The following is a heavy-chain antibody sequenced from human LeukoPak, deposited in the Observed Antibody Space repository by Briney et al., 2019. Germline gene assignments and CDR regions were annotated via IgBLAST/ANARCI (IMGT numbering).Heavy chain of an antibody. J-gene: IGHJ6*03. CDR1: AYSINNGYF. D-gene: IGHD3-10*01. CDR3: ARSNGYYYGSGSYGDVYYYYMDV. Sequence: SETLSLTCIVSAYSINNGYFWGWIRQPPGKGLEWIGNIYHSGNTYYNPSLESRVTISLDTSKNQFSLKLSSVTAADTAVYYCARSNGYYYGSGSYGDVYYYYMDVWGKGTTVTISS. CDR2: IYHSGNT. V-gene: IGHV4-38-2*02.